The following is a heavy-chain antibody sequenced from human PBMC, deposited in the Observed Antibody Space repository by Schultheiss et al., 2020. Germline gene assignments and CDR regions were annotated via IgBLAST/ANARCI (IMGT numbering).Heavy chain of an antibody. Sequence: SETLSLTCTVSGGSISSSYWSWIRQPPGKGLEWIGYIYYSGTTNYNPSLKSRVTISVDRSKNQFSLKLSSVTAADTAVYYCARVRDGYVYYFDYWGQGTLVTVSS. V-gene: IGHV4-59*12. J-gene: IGHJ4*02. D-gene: IGHD5-24*01. CDR3: ARVRDGYVYYFDY. CDR2: IYYSGTT. CDR1: GGSISSSY.